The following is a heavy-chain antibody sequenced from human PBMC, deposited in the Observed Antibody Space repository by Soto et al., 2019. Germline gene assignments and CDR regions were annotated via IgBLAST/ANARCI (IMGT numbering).Heavy chain of an antibody. J-gene: IGHJ4*02. V-gene: IGHV4-30-2*01. D-gene: IGHD4-17*01. CDR1: GGSISSGGYS. Sequence: SETLSLTCAVSGGSISSGGYSCNWIRQPPGKGLEWIGYIYHSGSTYYNPSLKSRVTISVDRSKNQFSLKLSSVTAADTAVYYRTRGMTTVTTFYSRGQGTLVTVSS. CDR3: TRGMTTVTTFYS. CDR2: IYHSGST.